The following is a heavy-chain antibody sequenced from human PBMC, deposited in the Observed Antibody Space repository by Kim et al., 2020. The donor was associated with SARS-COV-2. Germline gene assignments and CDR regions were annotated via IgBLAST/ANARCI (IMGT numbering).Heavy chain of an antibody. J-gene: IGHJ5*02. Sequence: PKFQGRVTMTRDTSESTADMDLSSLRAEDTAVYYCARDTMAAAGNGFDPWGQGTLVTVSS. D-gene: IGHD6-13*01. V-gene: IGHV1-3*01. CDR3: ARDTMAAAGNGFDP.